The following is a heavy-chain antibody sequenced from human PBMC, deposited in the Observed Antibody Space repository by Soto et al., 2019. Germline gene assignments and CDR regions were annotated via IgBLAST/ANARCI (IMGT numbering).Heavy chain of an antibody. J-gene: IGHJ6*02. Sequence: GESLKISCKGSGYNFISHWINWVRQMPGKGLEWMGRIDPSDSYTNYSPSFQGHVTISTDKSISTAYLQWSSLKASDTAMYYCASPYCNSTSCQGHDLYGMDVWGQGTTVTVSS. CDR1: GYNFISHW. CDR3: ASPYCNSTSCQGHDLYGMDV. CDR2: IDPSDSYT. V-gene: IGHV5-10-1*01. D-gene: IGHD2-2*01.